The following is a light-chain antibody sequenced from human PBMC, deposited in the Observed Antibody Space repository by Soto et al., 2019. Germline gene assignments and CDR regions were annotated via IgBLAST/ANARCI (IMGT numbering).Light chain of an antibody. Sequence: DLQMTQSPSSLSASVGDRVTITCRASQSISSYLNWYQQKPGKAPKLLIYAASSWPSGVPSRFSGSGSGTDFTLTISSLQPEDFATYYCQQSCSTPLTFGRGTKVEIK. CDR2: AAS. V-gene: IGKV1-39*01. CDR1: QSISSY. CDR3: QQSCSTPLT. J-gene: IGKJ1*01.